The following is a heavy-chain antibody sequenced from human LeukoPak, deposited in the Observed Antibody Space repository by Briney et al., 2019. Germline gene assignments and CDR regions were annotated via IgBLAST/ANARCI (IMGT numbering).Heavy chain of an antibody. J-gene: IGHJ3*02. CDR1: GYTFTNFY. V-gene: IGHV1-46*01. CDR2: IDPSGGST. CDR3: ARIGRRPSDAFDI. D-gene: IGHD1-1*01. Sequence: GASVEVSCKASGYTFTNFYMHWVRQAPGQGPEWMGRIDPSGGSTYYAQKFQGRVTMTRDTSTSTVYMELSSLRSEDTAVYYCARIGRRPSDAFDIWGRGTVVTVSS.